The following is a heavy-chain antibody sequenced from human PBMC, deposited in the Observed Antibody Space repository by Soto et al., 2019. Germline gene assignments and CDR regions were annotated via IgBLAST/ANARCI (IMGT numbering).Heavy chain of an antibody. Sequence: GGSLRLSCAVSGFTFDDNAMHWVRQAPEKGLEWVSGINWKSDIGYADSVKGRFTISRDNAENSLYLQMNSLRAEDTALYYCAISQGRGGTTTFIYWGRGTQATVSA. CDR3: AISQGRGGTTTFIY. D-gene: IGHD3-16*01. V-gene: IGHV3-9*01. J-gene: IGHJ4*02. CDR1: GFTFDDNA. CDR2: INWKSDI.